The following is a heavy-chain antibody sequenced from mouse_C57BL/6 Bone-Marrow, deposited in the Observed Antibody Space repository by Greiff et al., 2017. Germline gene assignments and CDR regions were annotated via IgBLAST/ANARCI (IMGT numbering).Heavy chain of an antibody. J-gene: IGHJ1*03. D-gene: IGHD2-2*01. CDR2: IYPRSGNT. Sequence: QVQLQQSGAELARPGASVKLSCKASGYTFTSYGISWVKQRTGQGLEWIGEIYPRSGNTYYNEKFKGKATLTADKSSSTAYMELRSLTSEDSAVYFCARGDYYGYDGDASYWYCDVWGTGTTVTVSS. V-gene: IGHV1-81*01. CDR1: GYTFTSYG. CDR3: ARGDYYGYDGDASYWYCDV.